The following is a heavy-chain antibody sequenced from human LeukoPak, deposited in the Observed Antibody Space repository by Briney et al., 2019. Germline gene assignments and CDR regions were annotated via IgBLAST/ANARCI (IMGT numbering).Heavy chain of an antibody. CDR2: IYYSGST. J-gene: IGHJ4*02. V-gene: IGHV4-39*01. Sequence: PSETLSLTCTVSGGSISSGSYYWGWIRQPPGKGLEWIGSIYYSGSTYYNPSLKSRVTISVDTSKNQFSLKPSSVTAADTAVYYCARWALGNFDYWGQGTLVTVSS. CDR3: ARWALGNFDY. CDR1: GGSISSGSYY. D-gene: IGHD7-27*01.